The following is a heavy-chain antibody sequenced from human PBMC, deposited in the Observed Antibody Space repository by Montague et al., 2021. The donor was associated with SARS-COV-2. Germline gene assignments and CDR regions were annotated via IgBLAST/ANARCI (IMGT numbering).Heavy chain of an antibody. V-gene: IGHV4-59*01. CDR3: ARVGRGSSWYEVAFDI. CDR2: IYNSGST. Sequence: SETLSLTCTVSGGSISRYSWTWIRQPPGKGLEWIGYIYNSGSTNYNPSPTSRVTISVDTSKNQFSLKLSSVAAADTAVYYCARVGRGSSWYEVAFDIWGQGTVVTVSS. J-gene: IGHJ3*02. CDR1: GGSISRYS. D-gene: IGHD6-13*01.